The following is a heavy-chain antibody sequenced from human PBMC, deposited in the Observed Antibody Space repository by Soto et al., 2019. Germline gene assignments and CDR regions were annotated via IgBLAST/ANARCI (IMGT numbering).Heavy chain of an antibody. J-gene: IGHJ6*02. CDR2: IYHSGST. CDR1: GGSISSSNW. V-gene: IGHV4-4*02. D-gene: IGHD3-3*01. Sequence: LSLTCAVSGGSISSSNWWSWVRQPPGKGLEWIGEIYHSGSTNYNPSLKSRVTISVDKSKNQFSLKLSSVTAADTAVYYCARDPHADFWSGYYQGFGMDVWGQGTTVTVSS. CDR3: ARDPHADFWSGYYQGFGMDV.